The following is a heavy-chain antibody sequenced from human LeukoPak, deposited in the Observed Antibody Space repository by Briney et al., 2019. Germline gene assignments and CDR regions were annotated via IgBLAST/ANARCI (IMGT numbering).Heavy chain of an antibody. CDR1: GFTFSSYG. V-gene: IGHV3-30*18. J-gene: IGHJ5*02. D-gene: IGHD1-26*01. Sequence: GGTLRLSCAASGFTFSSYGMSWVRQAPGKGLEWVAVISYDGSNKYYADSVKGRFTISRDNSKNTLYLQMNSLRAEDTAVYYCAKGLRSGSSWGQGTLVTVSS. CDR3: AKGLRSGSS. CDR2: ISYDGSNK.